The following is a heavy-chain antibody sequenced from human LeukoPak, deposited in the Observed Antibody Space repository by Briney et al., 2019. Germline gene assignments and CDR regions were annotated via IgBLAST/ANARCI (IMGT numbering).Heavy chain of an antibody. V-gene: IGHV4-38-2*02. Sequence: SETLSLSCTVSGYSISSGYYWGWIRQPPGKGLERIGNIYHSGSTYYNPSLKSRVTISVDTSKNQFSLKLSSVTAADTAVYYCARSVAIYSYGSYYFDYWGQGTLVTVSS. D-gene: IGHD5-18*01. CDR3: ARSVAIYSYGSYYFDY. CDR1: GYSISSGYY. CDR2: IYHSGST. J-gene: IGHJ4*02.